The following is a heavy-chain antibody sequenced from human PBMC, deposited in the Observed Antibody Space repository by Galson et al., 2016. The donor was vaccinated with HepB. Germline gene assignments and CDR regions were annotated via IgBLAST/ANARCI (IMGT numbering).Heavy chain of an antibody. CDR2: IFASGTT. Sequence: SETLSLTCTVSGGSITNNCWSWIRQSPGKGLEWIGRIFASGTTHYNPSLKSRVVISVDTSKNHFSLKLRSVTAADTANYYCSRQRIPPSYGMDVWGQGTTVIVSS. V-gene: IGHV4-59*08. CDR1: GGSITNNC. CDR3: SRQRIPPSYGMDV. J-gene: IGHJ6*02.